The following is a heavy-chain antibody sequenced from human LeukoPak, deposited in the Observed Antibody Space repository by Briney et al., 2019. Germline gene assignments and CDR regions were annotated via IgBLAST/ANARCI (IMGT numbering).Heavy chain of an antibody. J-gene: IGHJ3*01. CDR2: INHSGST. CDR1: GGSFSGYY. CDR3: ARVHFDTRLNQMDDAFDL. V-gene: IGHV4-34*01. D-gene: IGHD3-22*01. Sequence: SETLSLTCAVYGGSFSGYYWSWIRQPPGKGLEWIGEINHSGSTNYNPSLKSRVTISVDTSKNQFSLKLSSVTAADTAVYYCARVHFDTRLNQMDDAFDLWGQGTMVTVSS.